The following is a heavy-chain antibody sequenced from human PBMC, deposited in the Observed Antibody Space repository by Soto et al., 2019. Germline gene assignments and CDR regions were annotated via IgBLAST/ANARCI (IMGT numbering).Heavy chain of an antibody. V-gene: IGHV4-31*03. CDR2: IYYSGST. CDR1: GGSISSGGYY. D-gene: IGHD3-16*01. CDR3: ARGDPTWFDP. Sequence: PSETLSLTCTVSGGSISSGGYYWRWIRQHPGKGLEWIGYIYYSGSTYYNPSLKSRVTISVDTSKNQFSLKLSSVTAADTAVYYCARGDPTWFDPWGQGTLVTVSS. J-gene: IGHJ5*02.